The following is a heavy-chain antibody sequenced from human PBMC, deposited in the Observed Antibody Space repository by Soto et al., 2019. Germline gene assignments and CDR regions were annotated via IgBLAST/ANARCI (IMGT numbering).Heavy chain of an antibody. D-gene: IGHD5-12*01. J-gene: IGHJ4*02. CDR3: ARGAVGGWLHPLGDY. V-gene: IGHV3-30-3*01. CDR1: GFTFSSYA. Sequence: QVQLVESGGGVVQPGRSLRLSCAASGFTFSSYAMHWVRQAPGKGLEWVAVISYDGSNKYYADSVKGRFTISRDNSKNTLYLQMNSLRAEDTAVYYCARGAVGGWLHPLGDYWGQGTLVTVSS. CDR2: ISYDGSNK.